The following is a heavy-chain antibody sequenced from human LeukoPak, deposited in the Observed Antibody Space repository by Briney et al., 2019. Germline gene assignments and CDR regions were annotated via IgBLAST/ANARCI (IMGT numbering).Heavy chain of an antibody. CDR3: ARDFSYYGSGSYHSWFDP. CDR1: GFTFSSYD. J-gene: IGHJ5*02. V-gene: IGHV3-13*01. Sequence: GGSLRLSCAACGFTFSSYDMHWVRQATGKGLEWVSAIGTAGDTYYPGSVKGRFTISRDNAKNTLYLQMNSRRAEDTAVYYCARDFSYYGSGSYHSWFDPWGQGTLSPSPQ. CDR2: IGTAGDT. D-gene: IGHD3-10*01.